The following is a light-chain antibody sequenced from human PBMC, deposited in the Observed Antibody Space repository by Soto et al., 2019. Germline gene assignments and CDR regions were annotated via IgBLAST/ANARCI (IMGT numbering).Light chain of an antibody. V-gene: IGKV3-11*01. CDR2: DAS. CDR1: QSVSSY. J-gene: IGKJ4*01. Sequence: EVVLTQSPATLSLSPGERATLSCRASQSVSSYLAWYQQKPGQAPRLLIYDASNRATGIPARFSGSGSGTDFSLSISCLEPEDFAVYYCQQRSNWPPLTFGGGTKVEI. CDR3: QQRSNWPPLT.